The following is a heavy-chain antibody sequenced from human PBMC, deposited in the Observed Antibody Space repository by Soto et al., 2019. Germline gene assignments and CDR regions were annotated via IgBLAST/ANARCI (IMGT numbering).Heavy chain of an antibody. D-gene: IGHD3-9*01. V-gene: IGHV5-51*01. CDR2: IYPGDSVT. J-gene: IGHJ4*02. CDR1: GYSFTSYK. Sequence: GESLKISCKGSGYSFTSYKIAWVRQMPGKGLEWMGIIYPGDSVTRYSPSFQGQVTISADKSTSTAYLQWSSLKASDTAMYYCARHATYYDILSGYYFVYWCQGTLVTVSS. CDR3: ARHATYYDILSGYYFVY.